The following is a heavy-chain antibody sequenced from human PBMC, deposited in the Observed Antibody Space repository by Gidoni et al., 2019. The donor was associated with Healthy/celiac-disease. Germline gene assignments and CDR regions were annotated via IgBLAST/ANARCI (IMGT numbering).Heavy chain of an antibody. Sequence: EVQLLESGGGLVQPGGSLRLSCAASGFTFSSYAMSWVRQAPGKGLEWVSAISGSGGSTYYADSVKGRFTISRDNSKNTLYLQMNRLRAEDTAVYYCAKDMQVVPRPWDAFDIWGQGTMVTVSS. V-gene: IGHV3-23*01. J-gene: IGHJ3*02. CDR1: GFTFSSYA. D-gene: IGHD2-15*01. CDR3: AKDMQVVPRPWDAFDI. CDR2: ISGSGGST.